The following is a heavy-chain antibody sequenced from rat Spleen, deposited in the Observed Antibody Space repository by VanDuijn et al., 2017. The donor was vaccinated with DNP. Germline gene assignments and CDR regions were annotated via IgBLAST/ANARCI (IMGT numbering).Heavy chain of an antibody. Sequence: QVQLKESGPGLVQPSQTLSLTCTVSGFSLTTYTVGWVRQPPGRGLEWIAAMFSGGNTYYNSALKSRLSISRDTSKSQVFLKMNSPQTEDTAIYFCARRYYGYNYDYFDSWGQGVMVTVSS. CDR2: MFSGGNT. V-gene: IGHV2-6*01. CDR3: ARRYYGYNYDYFDS. D-gene: IGHD1-9*01. CDR1: GFSLTTYT. J-gene: IGHJ2*01.